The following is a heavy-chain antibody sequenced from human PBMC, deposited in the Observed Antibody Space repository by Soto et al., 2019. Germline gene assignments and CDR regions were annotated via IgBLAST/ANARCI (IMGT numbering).Heavy chain of an antibody. CDR2: IYYSGST. Sequence: SETLSLTCIVSGGSISNYYWSWIRQPPGKGLERIGYIYYSGSTNYNPSITSRVTISVDTSKNQFSLKLSSVTAADTAVYYCARHRYSYGVYYFDYWGQGTLVTVSS. CDR1: GGSISNYY. D-gene: IGHD5-18*01. CDR3: ARHRYSYGVYYFDY. J-gene: IGHJ4*02. V-gene: IGHV4-59*08.